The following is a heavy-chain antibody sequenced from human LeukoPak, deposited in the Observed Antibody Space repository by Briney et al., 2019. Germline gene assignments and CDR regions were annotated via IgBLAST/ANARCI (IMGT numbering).Heavy chain of an antibody. CDR2: INHSGST. V-gene: IGHV4-34*01. CDR3: ARTWNWGSYDH. D-gene: IGHD7-27*01. J-gene: IGHJ5*02. CDR1: GGSFSGYY. Sequence: SETLSLTCAVYGGSFSGYYWSWIRQPPGKGLEWIGEINHSGSTNYNPSLKSRVTISVDTSKNQFSLKLSSVTAADTAVYYCARTWNWGSYDHWGQGTLVTVSS.